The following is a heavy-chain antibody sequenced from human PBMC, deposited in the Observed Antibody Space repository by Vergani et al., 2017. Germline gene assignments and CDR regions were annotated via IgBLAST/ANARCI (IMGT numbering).Heavy chain of an antibody. CDR3: ARGYYYDSSGYYYLDS. CDR1: GGSFSGYY. D-gene: IGHD3-22*01. J-gene: IGHJ4*02. V-gene: IGHV4-34*01. Sequence: QVQLQQWGAGLLKPSETLSLTCAVYGGSFSGYYWSWIRQPPGKGLEWIGEINHSGSTNYNPSLKSRVTISVDTSKNQFSLKLSSVTAADTAVYYCARGYYYDSSGYYYLDSWGQGTLVIVS. CDR2: INHSGST.